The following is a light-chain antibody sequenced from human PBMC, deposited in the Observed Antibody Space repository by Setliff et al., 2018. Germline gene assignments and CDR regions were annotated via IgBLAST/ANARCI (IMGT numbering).Light chain of an antibody. CDR1: SSNIGTNY. Sequence: QSVLTQPPSVSAAPGQKVTISCSGSSSNIGTNYVSWYQQLPGTAPKLHIFDNNKRPSGIPDRFSGSTSGSSATLGITGLQTGDEADYYCGTWDTSLSAVVFGGGTKVTVL. V-gene: IGLV1-51*01. CDR2: DNN. CDR3: GTWDTSLSAVV. J-gene: IGLJ2*01.